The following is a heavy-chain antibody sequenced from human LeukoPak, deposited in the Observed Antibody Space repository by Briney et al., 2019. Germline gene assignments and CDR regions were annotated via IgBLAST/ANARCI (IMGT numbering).Heavy chain of an antibody. CDR2: ISSSSNYI. V-gene: IGHV3-21*04. CDR1: GFTFSSYS. Sequence: GGSLRLSCAASGFTFSSYSMNWVRQAPGKGLEWVSSISSSSNYIYYADSVKGRFAISRDNAKNSLYLQMNSLRAEDMALYYCAKDFGYSSPTNYFDYWGQGTLVTVSS. J-gene: IGHJ4*02. D-gene: IGHD6-19*01. CDR3: AKDFGYSSPTNYFDY.